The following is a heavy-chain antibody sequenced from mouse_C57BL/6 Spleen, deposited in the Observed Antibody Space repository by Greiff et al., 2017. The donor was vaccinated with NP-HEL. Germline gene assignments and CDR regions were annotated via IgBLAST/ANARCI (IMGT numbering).Heavy chain of an antibody. J-gene: IGHJ4*01. V-gene: IGHV1-54*01. Sequence: VQLQQSGAELVRPGTSVKVSCKASGYAFTNYLIEWVKQRPGQGLEWIGVINPGSGGTNYNEKFKGKATLTADKSSSTAYMQLSSLTSEDSAVYFCARSHYSNLYYYAMDYWGQGTSVTVSS. D-gene: IGHD2-5*01. CDR3: ARSHYSNLYYYAMDY. CDR1: GYAFTNYL. CDR2: INPGSGGT.